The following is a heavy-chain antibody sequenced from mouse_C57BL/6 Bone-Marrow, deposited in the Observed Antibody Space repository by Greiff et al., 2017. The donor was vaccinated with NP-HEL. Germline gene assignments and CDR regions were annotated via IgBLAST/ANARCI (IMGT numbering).Heavy chain of an antibody. V-gene: IGHV1-26*01. CDR1: GYTFTDYY. J-gene: IGHJ4*01. D-gene: IGHD2-1*01. Sequence: EVQLQQSGPELVKPGASVKISCKASGYTFTDYYMNWVKQSHGKSLEWIGDINPNNGGTSYNQKFKGKATLTVDKSSSTAYMELRSLTSEDSAVYYCARPWGPYGNYDYYAMDYWGQGTSVTVSS. CDR3: ARPWGPYGNYDYYAMDY. CDR2: INPNNGGT.